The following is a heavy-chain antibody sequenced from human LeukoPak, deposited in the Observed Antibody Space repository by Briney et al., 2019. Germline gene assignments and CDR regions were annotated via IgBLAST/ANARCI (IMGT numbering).Heavy chain of an antibody. CDR3: AKDTSPYYYDSSGQEYFQH. CDR1: GFTFSSYA. CDR2: INWNSGSI. J-gene: IGHJ1*01. V-gene: IGHV3-9*03. Sequence: GGSLRLSCAASGFTFSSYAMHWVRQAPGKGLEWVSGINWNSGSIGYADSVKGRFTISRDNAKNSLYLQMNSLRAEDMALYYCAKDTSPYYYDSSGQEYFQHWGQGTLVTVSS. D-gene: IGHD3-22*01.